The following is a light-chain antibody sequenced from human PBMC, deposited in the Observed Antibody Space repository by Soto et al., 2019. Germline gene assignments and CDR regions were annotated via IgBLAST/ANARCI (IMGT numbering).Light chain of an antibody. Sequence: QSVLTQPASVSGSPGQSITISCTGTSSDVGYHNYVSWYQQHPGNAPKLIIYEVSNRPSGVSNRFSGSKSGNTASLTISGLQAEDEAEYYCGSYATSSTQVFGTGTKVTVL. CDR1: SSDVGYHNY. CDR3: GSYATSSTQV. CDR2: EVS. V-gene: IGLV2-14*01. J-gene: IGLJ1*01.